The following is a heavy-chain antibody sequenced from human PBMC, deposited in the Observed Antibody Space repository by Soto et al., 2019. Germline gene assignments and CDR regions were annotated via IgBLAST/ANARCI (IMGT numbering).Heavy chain of an antibody. CDR3: ASRPPPFWSGLTPRNLYXFPY. Sequence: SETLSVTCTVSGGSFSGHYWSGVRQPPGKRLEWIGEITHSAGANYNPSLKSRVTLSLDTSKNQFSLNLRSVTAADTAVYYRASRPPPFWSGLTPRNLYXFPYWGRGTLVTVSS. CDR2: ITHSAGA. J-gene: IGHJ4*02. D-gene: IGHD3-3*01. CDR1: GGSFSGHY. V-gene: IGHV4-34*01.